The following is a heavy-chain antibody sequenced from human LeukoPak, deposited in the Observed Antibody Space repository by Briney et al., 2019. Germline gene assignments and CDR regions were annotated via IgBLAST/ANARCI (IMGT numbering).Heavy chain of an antibody. CDR3: AKDRAGEPTCEYFQH. Sequence: GGPLRLSCAASGFTFSSYAMSWVRQAPGKGLEWVSAISGSGGSTYYADSVKGRFTISRDNSKNTLYLQMNSLRAEDTAVYYCAKDRAGEPTCEYFQHWGQGTLVTVSS. V-gene: IGHV3-23*01. CDR2: ISGSGGST. CDR1: GFTFSSYA. J-gene: IGHJ1*01. D-gene: IGHD6-13*01.